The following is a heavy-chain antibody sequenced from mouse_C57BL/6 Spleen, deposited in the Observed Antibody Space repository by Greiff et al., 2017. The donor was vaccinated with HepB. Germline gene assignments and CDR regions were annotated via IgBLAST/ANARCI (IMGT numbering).Heavy chain of an antibody. CDR2: IDPENGDT. J-gene: IGHJ2*01. CDR1: GFNIKDDY. D-gene: IGHD2-4*01. Sequence: VQLQQSGAELVRPGASVKLSCTASGFNIKDDYMHWVKQRPEQGLEWIGWIDPENGDTEYASKFQGKATITADTSSNTAYLQLSSLTSEDTAVYYCTTLYYDYGGYYFDYWGQGTTLTVSS. CDR3: TTLYYDYGGYYFDY. V-gene: IGHV14-4*01.